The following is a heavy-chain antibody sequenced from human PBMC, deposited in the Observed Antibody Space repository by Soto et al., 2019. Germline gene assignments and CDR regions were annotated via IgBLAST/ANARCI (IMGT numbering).Heavy chain of an antibody. CDR3: AAGGGLPRYY. V-gene: IGHV4-39*07. D-gene: IGHD5-12*01. Sequence: NPSETLSLTCTVSGGSISNSDYYWDWIRQPPGKGLEWIGNVYYYGSTHYNPSLKSRVTISVDTSKNQFSLKLSSVTAADTAVYYCAAGGGLPRYYWGQGTLVTVSS. CDR2: VYYYGST. J-gene: IGHJ4*02. CDR1: GGSISNSDYY.